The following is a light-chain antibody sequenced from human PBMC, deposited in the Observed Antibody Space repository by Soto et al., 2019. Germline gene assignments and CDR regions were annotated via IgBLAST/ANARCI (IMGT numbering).Light chain of an antibody. CDR3: QQYDSWPPVT. CDR2: GAS. Sequence: IVMTQSPVTLSVSPGERATLSCRASQSVSSNLAWYQQKPGQAPRLLIFGASTRATGIPARFSGRGSGTEFTLTISSLQSEDFAVYYCQQYDSWPPVTFGGGTKVDIK. CDR1: QSVSSN. J-gene: IGKJ4*01. V-gene: IGKV3-15*01.